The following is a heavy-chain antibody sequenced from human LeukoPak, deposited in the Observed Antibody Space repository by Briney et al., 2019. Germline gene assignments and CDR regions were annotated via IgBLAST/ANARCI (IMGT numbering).Heavy chain of an antibody. CDR3: VNTPKSSGSYWNFDY. V-gene: IGHV3-23*01. Sequence: GGSLRLSCAASGFTFSSYAMSWVRQAPGKGLEWVSAISGSGGSTYYADSVKGRFTISRDNSKNTLYLQMNSLRAEDTAVYYCVNTPKSSGSYWNFDYWGQGTLVTVSS. D-gene: IGHD1-26*01. CDR2: ISGSGGST. CDR1: GFTFSSYA. J-gene: IGHJ4*02.